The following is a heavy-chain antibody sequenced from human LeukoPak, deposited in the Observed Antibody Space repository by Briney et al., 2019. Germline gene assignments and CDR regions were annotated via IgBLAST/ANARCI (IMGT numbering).Heavy chain of an antibody. CDR2: IYYSGST. CDR3: AREPVGATPDY. D-gene: IGHD1-26*01. J-gene: IGHJ4*02. Sequence: PSETLSLTCTVSGGSISSYYWSWIRQPPGKGLEWIGYIYYSGSTNYNPSLKSRVTISVDTSKNQFSLKLSSVTAADTAVYYCAREPVGATPDYWGQGTLVTVSS. CDR1: GGSISSYY. V-gene: IGHV4-59*12.